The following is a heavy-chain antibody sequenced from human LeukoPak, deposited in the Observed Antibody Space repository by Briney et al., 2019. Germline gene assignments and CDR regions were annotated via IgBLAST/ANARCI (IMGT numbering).Heavy chain of an antibody. Sequence: GASVKVSCKVSGYSLTALSMHWVRQAPGKGLEWMGGFDPEAGKTMYAEKLDGRLTVTDDTSTDPAYMQLSSLRFEDTAVYYCATDMVGYCGGVTCYSEAYWGQGTLVTVSS. D-gene: IGHD2-21*01. CDR2: FDPEAGKT. CDR3: ATDMVGYCGGVTCYSEAY. V-gene: IGHV1-24*01. CDR1: GYSLTALS. J-gene: IGHJ4*02.